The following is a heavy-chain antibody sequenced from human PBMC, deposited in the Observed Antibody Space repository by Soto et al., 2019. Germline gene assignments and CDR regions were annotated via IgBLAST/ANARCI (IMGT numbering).Heavy chain of an antibody. CDR1: GFTFSSYD. CDR3: ARDLSSSWYWRSGMDV. Sequence: VWSLRLSCEYTGFTFSSYDMHWVRQATVKGLEWVSAIGTAGYTYYPGSVKGRFTISRENAKNSLYLQMNSLRAGDTAVYYCARDLSSSWYWRSGMDVWGQGTTVAVSS. J-gene: IGHJ6*02. CDR2: IGTAGYT. D-gene: IGHD6-13*01. V-gene: IGHV3-13*01.